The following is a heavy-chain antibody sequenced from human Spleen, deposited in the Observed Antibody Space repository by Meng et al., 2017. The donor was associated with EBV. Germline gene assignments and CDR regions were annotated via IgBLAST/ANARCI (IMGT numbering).Heavy chain of an antibody. CDR3: ARRGVDYYDSSAWG. J-gene: IGHJ4*02. CDR2: IYHGGDT. CDR1: GGSISSSTW. D-gene: IGHD3-22*01. V-gene: IGHV4-4*03. Sequence: QGQVRESGPGLVTPQGTLSLTGAVSGGSISSSTWWTWVRQPPGKGLEWIGEIYHGGDTNYNPSLKSRVTIPVDKSKNQFSLKVRSVTAADTAVYYCARRGVDYYDSSAWGWGQGALVTVSS.